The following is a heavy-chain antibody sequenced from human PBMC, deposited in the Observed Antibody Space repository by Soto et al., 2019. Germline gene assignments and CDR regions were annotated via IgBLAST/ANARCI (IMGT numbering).Heavy chain of an antibody. D-gene: IGHD3-9*01. J-gene: IGHJ4*02. CDR2: ISGSGGST. V-gene: IGHV3-23*01. Sequence: PGGSLRLSCAASGFTFSSYAMSWVRQAPGKGLEWVSAISGSGGSTYYADSVKGRFTISRDNSKNTLYLQMNSLRAEDTAVYYCAKGGPEYDILTGYRPYYFDYWGQGTLVTVSS. CDR1: GFTFSSYA. CDR3: AKGGPEYDILTGYRPYYFDY.